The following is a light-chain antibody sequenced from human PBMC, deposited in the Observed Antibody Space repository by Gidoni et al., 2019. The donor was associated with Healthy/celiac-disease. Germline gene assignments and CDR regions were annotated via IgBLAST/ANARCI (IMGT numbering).Light chain of an antibody. J-gene: IGKJ1*01. CDR1: QSVSSSY. V-gene: IGKV3-20*01. CDR2: GVS. Sequence: EIVLTQSPGTLSLSPGERATLSCRASQSVSSSYLAWYQQKPGQAPRLLIYGVSSRATGIPDRFSGSGSGTDFTLTISRLEPEDFAVYYCQQYGSSPTWTFGQXTKVEIK. CDR3: QQYGSSPTWT.